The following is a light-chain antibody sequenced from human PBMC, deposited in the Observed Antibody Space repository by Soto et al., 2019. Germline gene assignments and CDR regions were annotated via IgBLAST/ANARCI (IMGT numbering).Light chain of an antibody. CDR1: QSVSNNY. V-gene: IGKV3-20*01. CDR3: QQYGRSPQAAWT. CDR2: GAS. J-gene: IGKJ1*01. Sequence: EIVMTQSPATLSVSPGERATLSCRASQSVSNNYLAWYQQKPGQAPRLLIYGASSRATGIPDRISGSGSGTDFTLTISRLEPEDFAVYYCQQYGRSPQAAWTFGQGTKVDI.